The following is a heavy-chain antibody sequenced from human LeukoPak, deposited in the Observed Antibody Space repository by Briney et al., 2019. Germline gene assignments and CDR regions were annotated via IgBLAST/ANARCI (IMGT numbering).Heavy chain of an antibody. CDR1: GCSISSYY. CDR2: IYYSGST. J-gene: IGHJ4*02. Sequence: KPSETLSLTCTVSGCSISSYYWSWIRQPPGKGLEWIGYIYYSGSTNYNPSLQSRVTISVDTSKNPFSLKLSAVTAADTAVYYCARQRGRWDSFDYWGQGTLVTVSS. V-gene: IGHV4-59*08. D-gene: IGHD1-26*01. CDR3: ARQRGRWDSFDY.